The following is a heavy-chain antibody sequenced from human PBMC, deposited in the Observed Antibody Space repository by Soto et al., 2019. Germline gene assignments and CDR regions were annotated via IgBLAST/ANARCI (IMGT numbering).Heavy chain of an antibody. D-gene: IGHD3-22*01. CDR2: IYHSGST. CDR3: ARDRDRWLQTGSWFDP. Sequence: SETLSLTCAVSGGSISSSNWWSWVRQPPGKGLEWIGEIYHSGSTNYNPSLKSRVTISVDKSKNQFSLKLSSVTAADTAVYYCARDRDRWLQTGSWFDPWGQGTLVTVSS. V-gene: IGHV4-4*02. J-gene: IGHJ5*02. CDR1: GGSISSSNW.